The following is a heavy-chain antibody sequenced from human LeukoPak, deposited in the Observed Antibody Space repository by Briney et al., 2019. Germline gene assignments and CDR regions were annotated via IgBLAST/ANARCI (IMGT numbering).Heavy chain of an antibody. V-gene: IGHV1-18*01. D-gene: IGHD2-2*01. CDR2: ISAYNGNT. Sequence: ASVKVSCKASGYTFTSYGISWVRQAPGQGLEWMGWISAYNGNTNYAQKLQGRVTMTTDTSTSTAYMELRSLRSDDTAVYYCARDRTRDQLLRSVDWFDPCGQGTLVTVSS. J-gene: IGHJ5*02. CDR3: ARDRTRDQLLRSVDWFDP. CDR1: GYTFTSYG.